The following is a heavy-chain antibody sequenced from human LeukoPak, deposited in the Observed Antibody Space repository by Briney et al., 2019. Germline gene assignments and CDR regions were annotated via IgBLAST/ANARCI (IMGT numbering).Heavy chain of an antibody. D-gene: IGHD5-12*01. Sequence: PGGSLRLSCAASGFTFSSYWMSWVRQAPGKGLEWVANIKQDGSEKYYVDSVKGRFTISRDNAKNSLYLQMNSLRAEDTAVYYCARDSQGDDYFLVSTYWGQGTLVTVPS. CDR2: IKQDGSEK. J-gene: IGHJ1*01. V-gene: IGHV3-7*01. CDR3: ARDSQGDDYFLVSTY. CDR1: GFTFSSYW.